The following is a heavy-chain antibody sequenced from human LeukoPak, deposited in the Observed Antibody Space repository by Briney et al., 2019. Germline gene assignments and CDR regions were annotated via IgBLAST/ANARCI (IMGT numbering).Heavy chain of an antibody. CDR2: IYYSGST. CDR3: ARDLGDRYNFLDY. CDR1: GGSISSYY. V-gene: IGHV4-59*01. Sequence: SETLSLTCTVSGGSISSYYGSWIRQPPGKGLEWIGYIYYSGSTNYNPSLKSRVTISVDTSKNQFSLKLSSVTAADTAVYYCARDLGDRYNFLDYWGQGTLVTVSS. D-gene: IGHD5-24*01. J-gene: IGHJ4*02.